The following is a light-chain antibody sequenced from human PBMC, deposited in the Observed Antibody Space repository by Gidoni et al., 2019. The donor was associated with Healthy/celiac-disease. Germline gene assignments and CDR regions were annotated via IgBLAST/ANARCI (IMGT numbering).Light chain of an antibody. CDR3: QQYNNWPPWT. Sequence: EIVMTQSPATLSVSPGERATLSCRASQSVSSNLAWYQQKPGQAPRPLIYGASTRATGIQARFSGSGSGTEFTLTISSLQSEDFAVYYCQQYNNWPPWTFXXXTKVEIK. V-gene: IGKV3-15*01. J-gene: IGKJ1*01. CDR1: QSVSSN. CDR2: GAS.